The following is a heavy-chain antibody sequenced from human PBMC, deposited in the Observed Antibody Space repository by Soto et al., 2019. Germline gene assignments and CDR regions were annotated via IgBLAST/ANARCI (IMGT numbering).Heavy chain of an antibody. CDR3: ARWDYYHAMDA. V-gene: IGHV4-61*08. CDR1: GGSVSSSGSH. J-gene: IGHJ6*02. CDR2: MTNAGST. Sequence: QVQLQESGPGLVRPSETLSLTCIVSGGSVSSSGSHWNWIRQPPGEGLEWIGYMTNAGSTKYNPSLKSRVTIALDTSKNESSPKLTSVTAADTAVYYCARWDYYHAMDAWGQGTTVAVSS.